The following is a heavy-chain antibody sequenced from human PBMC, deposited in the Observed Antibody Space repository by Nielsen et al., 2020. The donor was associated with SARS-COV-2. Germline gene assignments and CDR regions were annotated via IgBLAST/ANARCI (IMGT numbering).Heavy chain of an antibody. CDR2: INSDGSST. D-gene: IGHD1-26*01. V-gene: IGHV3-74*01. CDR3: AKGATPTRGWFDP. Sequence: GGSLRLSCAASAFTFSTYWMHWVRQAPGKGLVWVSRINSDGSSTSYADSVKGRFTISRDNSKNTLYLQMNSLRAEDTAVYYCAKGATPTRGWFDPWGQGTLVTVSS. CDR1: AFTFSTYW. J-gene: IGHJ5*02.